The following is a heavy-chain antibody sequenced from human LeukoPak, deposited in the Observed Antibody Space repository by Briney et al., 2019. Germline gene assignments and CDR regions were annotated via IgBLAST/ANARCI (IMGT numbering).Heavy chain of an antibody. CDR2: INHSGST. CDR3: ARDSEYGDYGTD. V-gene: IGHV4-34*01. D-gene: IGHD4-17*01. CDR1: GGSFSGYY. Sequence: SETLSLTCAVYGGSFSGYYWSWIRQPPGKGLEWIGEINHSGSTNYNPSLKSRVTISVDTSKNQFSLKLSSVTAADTAVYYCARDSEYGDYGTDWGQGTLVTVSS. J-gene: IGHJ4*02.